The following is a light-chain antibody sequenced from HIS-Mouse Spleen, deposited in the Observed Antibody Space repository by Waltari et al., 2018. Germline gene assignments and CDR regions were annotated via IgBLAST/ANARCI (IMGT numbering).Light chain of an antibody. CDR3: AAWDDSLSGPV. CDR1: SSNIGSNY. J-gene: IGLJ3*02. V-gene: IGLV1-47*01. CDR2: RNN. Sequence: QSVLTQPPSASGTPGQRVTIPCSGSSSNIGSNYVYWYQQLPGTAPKLPIYRNNPRPSGVPDRFSGSKSGTSASLAISGLRSEDEADYYCAAWDDSLSGPVFGGGTKLTVL.